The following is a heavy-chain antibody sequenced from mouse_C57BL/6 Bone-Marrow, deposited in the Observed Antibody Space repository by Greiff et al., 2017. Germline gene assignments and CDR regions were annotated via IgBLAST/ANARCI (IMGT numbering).Heavy chain of an antibody. CDR3: ARLGITTVVLDY. D-gene: IGHD1-1*01. J-gene: IGHJ2*01. CDR2: IYPSDSET. V-gene: IGHV1-61*01. CDR1: GYTFTSYW. Sequence: QVQLQQPGAELVRPGSSVKLSCKASGYTFTSYWMDWVKQRPGQGLEWIGNIYPSDSETHYNQKFKDKATLTVDKSSSPAYMQLSSLTSEDSAVYYCARLGITTVVLDYWGQGTTLTVSS.